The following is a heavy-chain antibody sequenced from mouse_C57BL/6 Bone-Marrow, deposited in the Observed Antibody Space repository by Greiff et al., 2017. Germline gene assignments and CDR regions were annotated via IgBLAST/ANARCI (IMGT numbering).Heavy chain of an antibody. Sequence: QVQLQQSGPGLVQPSQSLSITCTVSGFSLTSYGVHWVRQSPGKGLEWLGVIWSGGSTDYNAAFISRLSISKDNSKSQVFFKMNSLQADDTAIYYCAPLITTVVTMDYWGQGTSVTGSS. V-gene: IGHV2-2*01. J-gene: IGHJ4*01. CDR3: APLITTVVTMDY. CDR2: IWSGGST. CDR1: GFSLTSYG. D-gene: IGHD1-1*01.